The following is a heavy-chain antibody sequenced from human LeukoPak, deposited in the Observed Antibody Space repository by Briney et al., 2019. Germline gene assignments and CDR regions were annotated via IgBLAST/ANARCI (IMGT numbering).Heavy chain of an antibody. D-gene: IGHD3-10*02. CDR2: ISDNGRST. CDR3: AKDVRPGGGGMDV. Sequence: PGGSLTLSCTASGFTFRTLAMNWVRQAPGKGLEWVSTISDNGRSTHYADSVKGRFTIFRDNYKDTLDLQMNSLKAEDTAIYYCAKDVRPGGGGMDVWGQGTTVTVSS. CDR1: GFTFRTLA. V-gene: IGHV3-23*01. J-gene: IGHJ6*02.